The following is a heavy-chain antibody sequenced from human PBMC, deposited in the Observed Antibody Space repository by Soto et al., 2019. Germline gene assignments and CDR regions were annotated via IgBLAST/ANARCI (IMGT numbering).Heavy chain of an antibody. Sequence: QVQLVQSGAEVRKPGSSVKVSCKAPGDTFSTYTFSWVRQAPGQGLEWMGRIIPVHGITNYALKLQGRVTITADESTSTAYMELSSLTSEDTATYYCARDLVDSSGGGDTWGQGTLVTVSS. CDR2: IIPVHGIT. CDR3: ARDLVDSSGGGDT. J-gene: IGHJ5*02. D-gene: IGHD6-19*01. V-gene: IGHV1-69*08. CDR1: GDTFSTYT.